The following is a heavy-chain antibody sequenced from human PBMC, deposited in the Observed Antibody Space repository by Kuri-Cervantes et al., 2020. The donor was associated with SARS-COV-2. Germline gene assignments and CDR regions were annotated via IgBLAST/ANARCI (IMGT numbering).Heavy chain of an antibody. CDR2: ISAYNGNT. D-gene: IGHD2-21*01. J-gene: IGHJ6*03. V-gene: IGHV1-18*01. CDR1: GGTFSSYA. CDR3: ARGGGGDCYIPGVLECYYMDV. Sequence: SVKVSCKASGGTFSSYAISWVRQAPGQGLEWMGWISAYNGNTNYAQKLQGRVTMTTDTSTSTVYMELSSLRSEDTAVYYCARGGGGDCYIPGVLECYYMDVWGKGTTVTVSS.